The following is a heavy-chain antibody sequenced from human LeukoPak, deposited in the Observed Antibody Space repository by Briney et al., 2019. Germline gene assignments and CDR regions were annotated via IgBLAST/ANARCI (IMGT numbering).Heavy chain of an antibody. D-gene: IGHD2-21*01. J-gene: IGHJ4*02. V-gene: IGHV3-23*01. Sequence: GGSLRLSCAASGFTFSSYAMNWVRQAPGKGLEWVSAISGRGDITYYTDSVKGRFTISRDTSRSTLYLQMSSLRAEDTAVSYCTKDLAFCGGDCYSGADNWGQGAMVTVSS. CDR2: ISGRGDIT. CDR3: TKDLAFCGGDCYSGADN. CDR1: GFTFSSYA.